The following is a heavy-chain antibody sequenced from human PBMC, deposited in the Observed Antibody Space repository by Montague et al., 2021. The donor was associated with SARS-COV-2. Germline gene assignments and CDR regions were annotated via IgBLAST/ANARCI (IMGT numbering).Heavy chain of an antibody. D-gene: IGHD4-23*01. V-gene: IGHV4-39*01. Sequence: SETLSLTCTVSGGSISSSSYYWGWIRQPSGKGLEWIGSIYYSGSTYYNPSLKSRVTISVDTSKNQFSLKLSSVTAADTAVYYCARLVETYYYYYGMDVWGQGTTVTVSS. CDR1: GGSISSSSYY. CDR2: IYYSGST. CDR3: ARLVETYYYYYGMDV. J-gene: IGHJ6*02.